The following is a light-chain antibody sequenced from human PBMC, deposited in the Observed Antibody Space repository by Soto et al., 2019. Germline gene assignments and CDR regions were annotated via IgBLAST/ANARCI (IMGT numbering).Light chain of an antibody. CDR2: DSS. CDR1: QSVSSY. CDR3: QQRSNWPRT. J-gene: IGKJ1*01. Sequence: EIVLTQSPATLSLSPGERATLSCRASQSVSSYLAWYQQKPGQAPRLLIYDSSNRAAGIPARFSGRGSGTDFTLTISSLEPEDFAVYYCQQRSNWPRTFGQGTKVELK. V-gene: IGKV3-11*01.